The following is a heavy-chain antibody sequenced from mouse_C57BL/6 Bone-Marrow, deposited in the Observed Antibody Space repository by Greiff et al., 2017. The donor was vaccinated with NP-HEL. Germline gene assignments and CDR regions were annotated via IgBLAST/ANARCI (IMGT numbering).Heavy chain of an antibody. CDR2: IWGVGST. V-gene: IGHV2-6*01. J-gene: IGHJ4*01. CDR3: ASGPRRHGAMDY. Sequence: VQVVESGPGLVAPSQSLSITCTVSGFSLTSYGVDWVRQSPGKGLEWLGVIWGVGSTNYNSALKSRLSISKDNSKSQVFLKMNSLQTDDTAMYYCASGPRRHGAMDYWGQGTSVTVSS. CDR1: GFSLTSYG.